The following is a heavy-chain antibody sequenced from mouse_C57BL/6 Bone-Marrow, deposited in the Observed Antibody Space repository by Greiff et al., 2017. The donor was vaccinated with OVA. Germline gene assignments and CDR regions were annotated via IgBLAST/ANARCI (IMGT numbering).Heavy chain of an antibody. CDR2: ISSGGDYI. D-gene: IGHD2-4*01. CDR1: GFTFSSYA. V-gene: IGHV5S21*01. Sequence: EVMLVESGEGLVKPGGSLKLSCAASGFTFSSYAMSWVRQTPEKRLEWVAYISSGGDYIYYADTVKGRFTISRDNARNTLYLQMSSLKSEDTAMYYCTRGYYDYEGFDYWGQGTTLTVSS. J-gene: IGHJ2*01. CDR3: TRGYYDYEGFDY.